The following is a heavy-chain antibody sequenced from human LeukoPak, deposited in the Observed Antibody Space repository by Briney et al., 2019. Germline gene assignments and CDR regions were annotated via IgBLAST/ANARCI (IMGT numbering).Heavy chain of an antibody. J-gene: IGHJ4*02. V-gene: IGHV3-53*01. CDR3: ARVPTYSGSYYWHFDY. CDR2: IYSGDST. Sequence: GGSLRLSCAASGFTVSSNYMSWVRQAPGKGLEWASVIYSGDSTYYVDSVKGRFTISRDNSKNTLYLQMNSLRAEDTAVYYCARVPTYSGSYYWHFDYWAREPWSPSPQ. CDR1: GFTVSSNY. D-gene: IGHD1-26*01.